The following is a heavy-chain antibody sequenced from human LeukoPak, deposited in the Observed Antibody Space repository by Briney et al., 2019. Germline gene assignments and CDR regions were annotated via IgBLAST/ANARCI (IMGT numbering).Heavy chain of an antibody. J-gene: IGHJ5*02. D-gene: IGHD5-18*01. CDR1: GYSISSGYY. CDR2: IYYSGST. V-gene: IGHV4-38-2*02. CDR3: ARTPSPYSYGLFDP. Sequence: PSETLSLTCTVSGYSISSGYYWGWIRQPPGKGLEWIGSIYYSGSTYYNPSLKSRVTISVDTSKNQFSLKLSSVTAADTAVYYCARTPSPYSYGLFDPWGQGTLVTVSS.